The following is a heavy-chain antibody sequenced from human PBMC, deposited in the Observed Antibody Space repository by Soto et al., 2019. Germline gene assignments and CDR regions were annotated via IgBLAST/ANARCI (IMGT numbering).Heavy chain of an antibody. CDR1: GFTFDDYT. Sequence: PGGSLRLSCAASGFTFDDYTMHWVRQAPGKGLEWVSLISWDGGSTYYADSVKGRFTISRDNSKNSLYLQMNSLRTEDTALYYCAKDMVSHPDDYGEWSFRALATDGMDVWGQGTTVTVSS. J-gene: IGHJ6*02. CDR3: AKDMVSHPDDYGEWSFRALATDGMDV. V-gene: IGHV3-43*01. D-gene: IGHD4-17*01. CDR2: ISWDGGST.